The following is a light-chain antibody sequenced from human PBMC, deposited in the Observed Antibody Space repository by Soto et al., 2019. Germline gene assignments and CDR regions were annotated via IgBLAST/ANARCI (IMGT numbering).Light chain of an antibody. CDR1: SSDVGAYNY. Sequence: QSALTQPASVSGSPGQSITISCTGTSSDVGAYNYVSWYQQHPGTAPKLMLYDVSNPPSGVSNRFSGSKSGNTASLTISGLQAEDEADYYCSSFTSNTTLDVFGTGTKLTVL. CDR2: DVS. CDR3: SSFTSNTTLDV. V-gene: IGLV2-14*03. J-gene: IGLJ1*01.